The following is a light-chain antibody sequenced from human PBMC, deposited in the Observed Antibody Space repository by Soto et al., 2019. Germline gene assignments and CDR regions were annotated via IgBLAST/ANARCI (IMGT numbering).Light chain of an antibody. Sequence: EIVLTQSPATLSLSPGERATLSCRASQSVSRYLAWYQQKPGQAPRLLIYDASNRPTGIPCRFSGSGSGTYFTFTFSCLECEDFAIYYCQQRSNGHLTCGGGNEEEIK. CDR2: DAS. CDR1: QSVSRY. CDR3: QQRSNGHLT. J-gene: IGKJ4*01. V-gene: IGKV3-11*01.